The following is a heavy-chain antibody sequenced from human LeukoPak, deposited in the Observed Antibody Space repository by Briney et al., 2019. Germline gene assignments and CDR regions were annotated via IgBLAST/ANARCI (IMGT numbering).Heavy chain of an antibody. Sequence: PGGSLRLSCAASGFTFSSYWMHWVRQAPGKRLVWVSRINSDGSSTSYADSVKGRFTISRDNAKNTLYLQVNSLRAEDTAVYYCATHSRGYTFGPGHWGQGTLVTVSS. D-gene: IGHD5-18*01. J-gene: IGHJ4*02. V-gene: IGHV3-74*01. CDR2: INSDGSST. CDR3: ATHSRGYTFGPGH. CDR1: GFTFSSYW.